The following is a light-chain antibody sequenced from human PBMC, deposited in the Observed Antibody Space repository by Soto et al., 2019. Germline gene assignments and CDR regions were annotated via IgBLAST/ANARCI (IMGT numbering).Light chain of an antibody. CDR1: SSDVGGYSY. J-gene: IGLJ1*01. CDR3: HPYTIFPTYA. CDR2: DVS. V-gene: IGLV2-14*01. Sequence: QSVLAQPASVSGSPGQSIAISCTGTSSDVGGYSYVSWYQQQPGKAPKLVISDVSNRPSGVSDRFSGSKSGNTASLTISGLQTEFLVDYYRHPYTIFPTYAFGPGTMVTDL.